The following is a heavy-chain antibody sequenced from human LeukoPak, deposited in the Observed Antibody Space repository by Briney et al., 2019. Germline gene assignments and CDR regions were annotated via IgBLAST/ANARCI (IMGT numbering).Heavy chain of an antibody. CDR3: AREVQTHQLVSYASDI. CDR2: ISAYNGNT. Sequence: ASVKVSCKASGYTFTSYGISWVRQAPGQGLEWMGWISAYNGNTNYTQKFQGRVTMTTDTSTSTAYMELRSLRSDDTAVYYCAREVQTHQLVSYASDIWGQGTMVTVSS. CDR1: GYTFTSYG. D-gene: IGHD6-13*01. V-gene: IGHV1-18*01. J-gene: IGHJ3*02.